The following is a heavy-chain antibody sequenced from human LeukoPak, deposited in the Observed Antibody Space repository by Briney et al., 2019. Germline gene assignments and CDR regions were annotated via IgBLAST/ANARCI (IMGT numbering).Heavy chain of an antibody. CDR1: GYTFTSYY. CDR3: VRVGYYYDSSGYYPFDY. J-gene: IGHJ4*02. D-gene: IGHD3-22*01. Sequence: ASVKVSCKASGYTFTSYYMHWVRQAPGQGLEWMGIINPSGGSTSYAQKFQGRVTMTRDTSTSTVYMELSSLRSEDTAVYYCVRVGYYYDSSGYYPFDYWGQGTLVTVSS. CDR2: INPSGGST. V-gene: IGHV1-46*01.